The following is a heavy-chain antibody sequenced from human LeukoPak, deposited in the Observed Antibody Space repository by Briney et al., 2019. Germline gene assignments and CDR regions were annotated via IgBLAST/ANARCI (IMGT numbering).Heavy chain of an antibody. D-gene: IGHD4-17*01. Sequence: SETLSLTCTVSGGSISSYYWSWIRQPPGKGLEWIGYIYYSGCTNYNPSLKSRVTISVDTSKNQFSLKLSSVTAADTAVYYCARDTVTGGMDVWGQGTTVTVSS. J-gene: IGHJ6*02. CDR2: IYYSGCT. CDR1: GGSISSYY. CDR3: ARDTVTGGMDV. V-gene: IGHV4-59*01.